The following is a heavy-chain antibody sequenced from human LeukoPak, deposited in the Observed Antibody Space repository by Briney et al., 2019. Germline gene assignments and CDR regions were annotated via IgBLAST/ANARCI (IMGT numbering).Heavy chain of an antibody. V-gene: IGHV3-15*01. Sequence: PGGSLRLSCAASGFTFSNDWMSWVRQAPGKGLEWVARIKSKTDGGTTDYAAPVKGRFTISRDDSKNTLYLQMNSLKTEDTAVYYCGCGELFYGTDVWGQGATVTVSS. CDR1: GFTFSNDW. D-gene: IGHD3-10*01. CDR2: IKSKTDGGTT. J-gene: IGHJ6*02. CDR3: GCGELFYGTDV.